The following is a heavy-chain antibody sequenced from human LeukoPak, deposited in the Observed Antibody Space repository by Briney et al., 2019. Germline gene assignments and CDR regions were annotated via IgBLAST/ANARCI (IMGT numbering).Heavy chain of an antibody. CDR1: GGSISSRSYN. J-gene: IGHJ6*02. CDR3: VRGGPDYYGMDV. CDR2: IYYSGST. D-gene: IGHD3-16*01. V-gene: IGHV4-39*07. Sequence: SETLSLTCSVSGGSISSRSYNWDWIRQPPGKGLEWIGSIYYSGSTYYNPSLKSRVTISVDTSKNKFSLKLSSVTAADTAVYYCVRGGPDYYGMDVWGQGTTVTVSS.